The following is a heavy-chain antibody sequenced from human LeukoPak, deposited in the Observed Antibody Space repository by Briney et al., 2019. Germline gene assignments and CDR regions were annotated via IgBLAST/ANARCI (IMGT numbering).Heavy chain of an antibody. CDR3: AKDDGNNAKLLLDY. J-gene: IGHJ4*02. V-gene: IGHV3-23*01. D-gene: IGHD2/OR15-2a*01. CDR1: GFTFSNYG. CDR2: ISSSGDST. Sequence: GGSLRLSCAVSGFTFSNYGMSWVRQAPGKGPEWVSVISSSGDSTYYADSVKGRFTISRDNSKNTLYLQMNGLRAEDTAIYYCAKDDGNNAKLLLDYWGQGTLVTVSS.